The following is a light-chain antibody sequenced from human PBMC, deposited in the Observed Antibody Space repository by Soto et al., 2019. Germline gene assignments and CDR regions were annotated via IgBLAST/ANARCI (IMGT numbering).Light chain of an antibody. V-gene: IGLV1-44*01. CDR1: SSNIETNT. CDR3: AVWDDSLSGMV. CDR2: NNN. J-gene: IGLJ2*01. Sequence: QSALTQPPSASGTPGQRVTISCSGSSSNIETNTVDWYQHLPGTAPKVLIFNNNQRPSGVPDRFSGYKSGTSASLAISGLQSEDEADYYCAVWDDSLSGMVFGGGTTLPVL.